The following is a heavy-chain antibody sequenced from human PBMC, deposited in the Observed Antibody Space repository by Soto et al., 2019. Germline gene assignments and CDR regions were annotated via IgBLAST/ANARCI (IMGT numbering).Heavy chain of an antibody. D-gene: IGHD2-21*02. J-gene: IGHJ4*02. CDR2: VSHDGTDQ. V-gene: IGHV3-30*03. CDR3: ARTIHGDSTGAFDY. Sequence: QVQLVDSGGGVVQPGRSLKLSCEASGFTFRHSGMHWVRQTPGKGLEWVALVSHDGTDQYYADSVKGRFTISRDNFKNTLYLQMNSLRSEDTAVYYCARTIHGDSTGAFDYWGLGTLVTVSS. CDR1: GFTFRHSG.